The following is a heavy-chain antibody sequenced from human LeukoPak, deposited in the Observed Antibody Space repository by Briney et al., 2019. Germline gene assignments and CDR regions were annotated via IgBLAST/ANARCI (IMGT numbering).Heavy chain of an antibody. V-gene: IGHV4-34*01. CDR2: INHSGST. CDR1: GGSFSGYY. D-gene: IGHD6-19*01. Sequence: SETLSLTCAVYGGSFSGYYWSWIRQPPGKGLEWIGEINHSGSTNYNPSLKSRVTISVDTSENQFSLKLSSVTAADTAVYYCARKWLVRGPGNLYDYWGQGTLVTVSS. CDR3: ARKWLVRGPGNLYDY. J-gene: IGHJ4*02.